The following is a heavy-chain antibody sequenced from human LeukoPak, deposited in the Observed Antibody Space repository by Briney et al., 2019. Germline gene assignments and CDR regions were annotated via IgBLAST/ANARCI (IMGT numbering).Heavy chain of an antibody. CDR1: GFTFNSYA. CDR2: ISYDGSNK. V-gene: IGHV3-30*04. D-gene: IGHD3-10*01. Sequence: GGSLRLSCAASGFTFNSYAIHWVRQAPGKGLEWVAVISYDGSNKYYAESVKGRFTISRDNSKNTLYLQLNSLRPDDTAVYYCARDSNSYGSGATIDYWGQGTLVTVSS. J-gene: IGHJ4*02. CDR3: ARDSNSYGSGATIDY.